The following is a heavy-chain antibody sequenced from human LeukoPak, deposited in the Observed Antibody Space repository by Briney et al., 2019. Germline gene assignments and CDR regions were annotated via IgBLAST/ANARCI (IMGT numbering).Heavy chain of an antibody. CDR2: ISSSSSYI. D-gene: IGHD3-3*01. V-gene: IGHV3-21*04. CDR1: GFTFSSYS. Sequence: GGSLRLSCAASGFTFSSYSMNWVRQAPGKGLEWVSSISSSSSYIYYADSVKGRFTISRDNAKNSLYLQMNSLRAEDTAVYYCAKDQRYYDFWSGYPEPLDYWGQGTLVTVSS. J-gene: IGHJ4*02. CDR3: AKDQRYYDFWSGYPEPLDY.